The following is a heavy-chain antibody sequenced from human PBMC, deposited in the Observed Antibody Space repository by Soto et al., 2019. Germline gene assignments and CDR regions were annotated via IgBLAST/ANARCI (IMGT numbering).Heavy chain of an antibody. J-gene: IGHJ6*02. CDR2: IYPGDSDT. Sequence: GESLKISCNGSGYSFTIYCIGLVLQMPGKGLDWMWIIYPGDSDTRYSPSFQGQVTISADKSISTAYLQWSSLKASDTAMYYCARRYSNGRMDVWGQGTTVTVSS. V-gene: IGHV5-51*01. D-gene: IGHD4-4*01. CDR1: GYSFTIYC. CDR3: ARRYSNGRMDV.